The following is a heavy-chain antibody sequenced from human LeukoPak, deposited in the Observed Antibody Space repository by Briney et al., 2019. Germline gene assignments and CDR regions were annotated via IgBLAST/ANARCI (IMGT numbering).Heavy chain of an antibody. J-gene: IGHJ4*02. D-gene: IGHD1-26*01. CDR2: ITSTSSYI. CDR1: GFAFSTYI. V-gene: IGHV3-21*01. CDR3: ARVAGGSHHFDY. Sequence: PGGSLRLSCAASGFAFSTYIVIWVRQAPGEGRECVSSITSTSSYIYYADSVKGRFTISRDNATNSLYLQMDTLRAEDTAVYYCARVAGGSHHFDYWGQGTLVTVSS.